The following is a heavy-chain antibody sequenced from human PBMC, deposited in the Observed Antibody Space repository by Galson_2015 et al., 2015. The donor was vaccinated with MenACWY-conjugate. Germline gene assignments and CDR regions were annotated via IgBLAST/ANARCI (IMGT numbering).Heavy chain of an antibody. CDR3: ARHRDGYTNDY. CDR1: GYTFTTYW. V-gene: IGHV5-51*01. Sequence: QSGAEVKKPGESLKISCKGSGYTFTTYWIAWVRQMPGKGQEWMGIIYPGDSDTRYSPSFQGLDTISADKSITTAYLQWSSLKASDTAIYYCARHRDGYTNDYWGQGTLVTVSS. D-gene: IGHD5-24*01. CDR2: IYPGDSDT. J-gene: IGHJ4*02.